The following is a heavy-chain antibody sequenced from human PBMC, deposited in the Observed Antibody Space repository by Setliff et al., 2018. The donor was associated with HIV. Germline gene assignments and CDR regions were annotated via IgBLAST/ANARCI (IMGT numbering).Heavy chain of an antibody. V-gene: IGHV3-30*18. J-gene: IGHJ4*02. D-gene: IGHD4-17*01. Sequence: PGGSLRLSCATSGFSLRTYGLHWVRQAPGKGLEWVAVISQDASKDYYADAVKGRFTISKDNSKNTVFLQMNSLRAEDTAVYYCAKDLPVPHDNGDKFDCWGQGTLVTVSS. CDR2: ISQDASKD. CDR3: AKDLPVPHDNGDKFDC. CDR1: GFSLRTYG.